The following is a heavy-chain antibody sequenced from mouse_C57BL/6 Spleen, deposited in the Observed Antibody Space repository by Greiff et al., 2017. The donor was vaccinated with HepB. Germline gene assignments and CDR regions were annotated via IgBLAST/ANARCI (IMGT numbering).Heavy chain of an antibody. CDR1: GFNIKDDY. CDR2: IAPDNGDT. J-gene: IGHJ2*01. Sequence: VQLQQSGAELVRPGASVKLSCTASGFNIKDDYMHWVKQRPEQGLEGMGWIAPDNGDTEYASKFQGKATITADTSSNTSYLQLSSLTSEDTAVYYCTTGGYDYDFDYWGQGTTLTVSS. CDR3: TTGGYDYDFDY. D-gene: IGHD2-4*01. V-gene: IGHV14-4*01.